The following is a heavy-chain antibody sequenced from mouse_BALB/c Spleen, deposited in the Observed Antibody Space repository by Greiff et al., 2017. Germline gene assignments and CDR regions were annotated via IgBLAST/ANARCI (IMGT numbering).Heavy chain of an antibody. CDR2: ISSGSSTI. CDR1: GFTFSSFG. D-gene: IGHD1-1*01. CDR3: ARGITTVVATRDYYAMDY. J-gene: IGHJ4*01. Sequence: EVKLMESGGGLVQPGGSRKLSCAASGFTFSSFGMHWVRQAPEKGLEWVAYISSGSSTIYYADTVKGRFTISRDNPKNTLFLQMTSLRSEDTAMYYCARGITTVVATRDYYAMDYWGQGTSVTVSS. V-gene: IGHV5-17*02.